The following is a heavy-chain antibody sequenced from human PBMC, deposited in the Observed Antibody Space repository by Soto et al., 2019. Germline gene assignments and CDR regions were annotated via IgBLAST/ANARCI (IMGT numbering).Heavy chain of an antibody. J-gene: IGHJ3*02. CDR2: INPNSGGT. D-gene: IGHD7-27*01. Sequence: ASVKVSCKASGYTFTGYYMHWVRQAPGQGLEWMGWINPNSGGTNYAQKFQGWVTMTRDTSISTAYMELSRLRSDDTAVYDCASGANWGNAFDIWGQGTMVTVSS. CDR3: ASGANWGNAFDI. V-gene: IGHV1-2*04. CDR1: GYTFTGYY.